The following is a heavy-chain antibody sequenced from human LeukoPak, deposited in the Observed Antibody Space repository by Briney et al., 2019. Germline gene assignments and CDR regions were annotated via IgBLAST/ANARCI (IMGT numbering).Heavy chain of an antibody. D-gene: IGHD3-22*01. CDR2: IYYSGST. CDR3: ARHTLDYYDSSPYPTNWFDP. J-gene: IGHJ5*02. CDR1: GGSISSYY. Sequence: SETLSLSCPVSGGSISSYYWSWIRQPPGKGLEWIGYIYYSGSTNYNPSLKSRVTISVDTSKNQFSLKLSSVTAADTAVYYCARHTLDYYDSSPYPTNWFDPWGQGTLVTVSS. V-gene: IGHV4-59*08.